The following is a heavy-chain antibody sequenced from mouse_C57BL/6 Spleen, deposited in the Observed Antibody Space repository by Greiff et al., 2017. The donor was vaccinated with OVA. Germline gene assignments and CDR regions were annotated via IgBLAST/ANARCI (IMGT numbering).Heavy chain of an antibody. V-gene: IGHV10-1*01. D-gene: IGHD3-3*01. CDR1: GFSFNTYA. CDR3: VRGDGDY. Sequence: GGGLVQPKGSLKLSCAASGFSFNTYAMNWVRQAPGKGLEWVARIRSKSNNYATYYADSVKYRFTISRDDSESRLYLQMNNLKTEDTAMYYCVRGDGDYWGQGTTLTVSS. CDR2: IRSKSNNYAT. J-gene: IGHJ2*01.